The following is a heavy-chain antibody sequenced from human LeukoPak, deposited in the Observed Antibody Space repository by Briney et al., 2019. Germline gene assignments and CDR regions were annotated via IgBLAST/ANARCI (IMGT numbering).Heavy chain of an antibody. CDR2: INSDGSST. Sequence: GGSLRLSCAASGFTFSSYWMHWVRQAPGKGLVWVSRINSDGSSTSYADSVKGRFTISRDNAKNTLYLQMNSLRAEDTAVYYCVRWQGDDAFDIWGQGTMVTVSS. CDR1: GFTFSSYW. D-gene: IGHD1-26*01. J-gene: IGHJ3*02. CDR3: VRWQGDDAFDI. V-gene: IGHV3-74*01.